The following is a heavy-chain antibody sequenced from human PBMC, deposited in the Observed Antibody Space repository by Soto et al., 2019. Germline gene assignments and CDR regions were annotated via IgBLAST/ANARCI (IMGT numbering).Heavy chain of an antibody. CDR3: ARYGAVVPPLDYNGMDV. V-gene: IGHV4-31*03. Sequence: PSETLSLTCTVTGVSIRSGGYYWSWIRQHPGKGLEWVGYIYYSGNTYYNPSLESRVTMSVDTSKNQFSLKVNSVTAADTAVYYWARYGAVVPPLDYNGMDVWGQGTTVTVSS. J-gene: IGHJ6*02. CDR2: IYYSGNT. D-gene: IGHD2-2*01. CDR1: GVSIRSGGYY.